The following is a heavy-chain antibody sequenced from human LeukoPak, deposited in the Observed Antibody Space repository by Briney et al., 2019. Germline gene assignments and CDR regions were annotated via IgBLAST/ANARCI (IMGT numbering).Heavy chain of an antibody. D-gene: IGHD2-2*01. V-gene: IGHV1-18*01. Sequence: ASVKVSCKASGGTFSSYAISWVRQAPGQGLEWMGWISAYNGNTNYAQKLQGRVTMTTDTSTSTAYMELRSLRSDDTAVYYCARAYVVVPAGYWGQGTLVTVSS. CDR3: ARAYVVVPAGY. J-gene: IGHJ4*02. CDR2: ISAYNGNT. CDR1: GGTFSSYA.